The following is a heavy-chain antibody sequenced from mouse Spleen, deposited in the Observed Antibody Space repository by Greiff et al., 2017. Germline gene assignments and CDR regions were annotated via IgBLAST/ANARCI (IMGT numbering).Heavy chain of an antibody. V-gene: IGHV1-59*01. Sequence: QVQLQQSGAELVRPGTSVKLSCKASGYTFTSYWMHWVKQRPGQGLEWIGVIDPSDSYTNYNQKFKGKATLTVDTSSSTAYMQLSSLTSEDSAVYYCARRKDHYYGPGYFDYWGQGTTLTVSS. D-gene: IGHD1-2*01. J-gene: IGHJ2*01. CDR3: ARRKDHYYGPGYFDY. CDR2: IDPSDSYT. CDR1: GYTFTSYW.